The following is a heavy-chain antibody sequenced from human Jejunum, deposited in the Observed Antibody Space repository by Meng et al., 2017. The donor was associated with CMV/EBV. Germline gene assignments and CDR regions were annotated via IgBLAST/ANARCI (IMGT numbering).Heavy chain of an antibody. J-gene: IGHJ4*02. D-gene: IGHD3-10*01. CDR3: ARRAPGAWDFDS. CDR2: ISSNRDYI. V-gene: IGHV3-21*01. Sequence: ADCVFTFSMYTMNWDRRDRGKGLEWVSSISSNRDYINYADSVRSRFTISRDNARKSLYLQMNSLRAEDTAVYFCARRAPGAWDFDSWGQGTLVTVSS. CDR1: VFTFSMYT.